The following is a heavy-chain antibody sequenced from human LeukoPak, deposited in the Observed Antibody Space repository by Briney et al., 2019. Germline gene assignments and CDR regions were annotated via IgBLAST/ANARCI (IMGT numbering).Heavy chain of an antibody. CDR1: GGSISSGSYY. Sequence: SETLSLTCTVSGGSISSGSYYWSWIRQPAGKGLEWIGRIYTSGSTNYNPSLKSRVTISVDTSKNQFSLKLSSVTAADTAVYYCASSMVRGVYIDYWGQGALVTVSS. J-gene: IGHJ4*02. CDR3: ASSMVRGVYIDY. CDR2: IYTSGST. D-gene: IGHD3-10*01. V-gene: IGHV4-61*02.